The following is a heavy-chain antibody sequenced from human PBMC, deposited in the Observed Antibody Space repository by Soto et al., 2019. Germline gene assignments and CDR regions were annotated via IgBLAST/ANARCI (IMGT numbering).Heavy chain of an antibody. CDR1: GGTFSSYA. CDR3: ANLGYCSSTSCPPGDY. Sequence: AASVKVSCKASGGTFSSYAISWVRQAPGQGLEWMGGIIPIFGTANYAQKFQGRVTITADESTSTAYMELSSLRSEDTAVYYCANLGYCSSTSCPPGDYWGQGTLVTVSS. J-gene: IGHJ4*02. V-gene: IGHV1-69*13. D-gene: IGHD2-2*01. CDR2: IIPIFGTA.